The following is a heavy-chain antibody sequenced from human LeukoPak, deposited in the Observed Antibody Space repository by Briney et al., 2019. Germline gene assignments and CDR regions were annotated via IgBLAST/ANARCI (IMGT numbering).Heavy chain of an antibody. CDR1: GGSISSDCCY. CDR2: FYYTGTT. Sequence: SETLSLTCTVSGGSISSDCCYWGWIRQPPGKGPEWIGGFYYTGTTYYRLSLKSRITISANTSKNQFSLRLSSVTAADTAVYYCAKHVITDGSGYYYFDSWGQGTLVTVSS. CDR3: AKHVITDGSGYYYFDS. V-gene: IGHV4-39*01. J-gene: IGHJ4*02. D-gene: IGHD3-22*01.